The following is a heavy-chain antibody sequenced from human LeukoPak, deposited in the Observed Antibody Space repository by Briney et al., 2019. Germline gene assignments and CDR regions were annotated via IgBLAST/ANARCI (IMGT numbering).Heavy chain of an antibody. Sequence: PGGSLRLSCAASGFTFSSYWMSWVRQAPGKGLEWVANIKQDGSEKYVDSVKGRFTISRDNAKNSLYLQMNSLRAEDTAVYYCARKNGLDYWGQGTLVTVSS. CDR2: IKQDGSEK. CDR3: ARKNGLDY. J-gene: IGHJ4*02. V-gene: IGHV3-7*01. CDR1: GFTFSSYW.